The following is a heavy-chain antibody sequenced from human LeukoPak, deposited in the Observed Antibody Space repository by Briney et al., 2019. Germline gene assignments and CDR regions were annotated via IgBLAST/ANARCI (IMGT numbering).Heavy chain of an antibody. CDR1: GGSFSGYY. J-gene: IGHJ3*02. Sequence: SETLSLTCAVSGGSFSGYYWSWIRQPPGKGLEWIGEINHSGSTNYNPSLKSRVTISVDTSRNQFSLKLNSVTAADTAVYYCAKSNGYGLVDIWGQGTMVTVSS. V-gene: IGHV4-34*01. D-gene: IGHD3-10*01. CDR3: AKSNGYGLVDI. CDR2: INHSGST.